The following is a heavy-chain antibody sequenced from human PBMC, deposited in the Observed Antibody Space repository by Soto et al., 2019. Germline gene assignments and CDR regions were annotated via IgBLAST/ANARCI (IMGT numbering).Heavy chain of an antibody. Sequence: QVQLQQWGTGLLKPSETLSLNCAVNGGSLSDYYWSWIRQPPGKGLEWIGEIKDGGRTNYNPSLKSRGTISVDTSKNQFSLKLTSVTAADTAVYFCARDITAAAAADYWGQGTLVTVSS. J-gene: IGHJ4*02. CDR1: GGSLSDYY. CDR2: IKDGGRT. D-gene: IGHD6-13*01. V-gene: IGHV4-34*01. CDR3: ARDITAAAAADY.